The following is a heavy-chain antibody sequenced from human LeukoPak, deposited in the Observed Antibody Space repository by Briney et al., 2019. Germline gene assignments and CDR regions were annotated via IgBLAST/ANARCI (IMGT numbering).Heavy chain of an antibody. CDR3: ALGGMYSNYPTYYYYMDV. D-gene: IGHD4-11*01. Sequence: GESLKISCKGSGYSFTSYWIGWVRQMPGKGLEWMGIIYPGDSDTRYSPSFQGQVTISADKSISTAYLQWSSLKASDTAMYYCALGGMYSNYPTYYYYMDVWGKGTTVTVSS. CDR1: GYSFTSYW. J-gene: IGHJ6*03. CDR2: IYPGDSDT. V-gene: IGHV5-51*01.